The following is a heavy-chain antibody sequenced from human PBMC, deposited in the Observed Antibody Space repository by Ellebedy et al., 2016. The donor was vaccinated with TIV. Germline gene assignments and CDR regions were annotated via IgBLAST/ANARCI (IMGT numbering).Heavy chain of an antibody. J-gene: IGHJ5*02. D-gene: IGHD3-10*01. V-gene: IGHV3-30*18. Sequence: GGSLRLXXVASGFSFSSNWMNWVRQGPGKGLEWVAGISSDGSFGHSVDSVKGRFTISRDNSMNTLYLEMNSLRPEDTAVYFCAKDLAHPGNWFDPWGQGTLVTVSS. CDR3: AKDLAHPGNWFDP. CDR2: ISSDGSFG. CDR1: GFSFSSNW.